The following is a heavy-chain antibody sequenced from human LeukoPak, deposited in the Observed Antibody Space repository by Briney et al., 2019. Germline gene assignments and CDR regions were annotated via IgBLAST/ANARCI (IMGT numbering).Heavy chain of an antibody. CDR2: ISGSSSTI. CDR1: GFTFSSYS. CDR3: ARDRGYTSSWSGEMDV. V-gene: IGHV3-48*02. J-gene: IGHJ6*02. D-gene: IGHD6-13*01. Sequence: GGPLRLSCAASGFTFSSYSMNWVRQSPGKGLEWVSYISGSSSTIYYADSVKGRFTISRDNAKNSLYLQMNTLRDEDTAVYYCARDRGYTSSWSGEMDVWGQGTTVTVSS.